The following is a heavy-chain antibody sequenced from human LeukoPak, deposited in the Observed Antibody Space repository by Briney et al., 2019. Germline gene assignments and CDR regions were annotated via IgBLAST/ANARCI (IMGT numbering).Heavy chain of an antibody. J-gene: IGHJ4*02. V-gene: IGHV4-30-2*03. CDR1: GGSISSGGYS. CDR2: IYHSGST. CDR3: ARHLSYYYEPFDY. D-gene: IGHD3-22*01. Sequence: SQTLSLTCAVSGGSISSGGYSWSWIRQPPGKGLEWIGYIYHSGSTYYNPSLKSRVTISVDTSKNQFSLKLSSVTAADTAVYYCARHLSYYYEPFDYWGQGTLVTVSS.